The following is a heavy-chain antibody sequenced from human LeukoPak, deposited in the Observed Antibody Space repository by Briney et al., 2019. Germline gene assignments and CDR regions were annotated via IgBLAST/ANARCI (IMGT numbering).Heavy chain of an antibody. CDR2: ISSSSSYI. D-gene: IGHD6-19*01. J-gene: IGHJ4*02. CDR1: GFTFSSYS. CDR3: ARDRSGQWLGHFDY. Sequence: GGSLRLSCAASGFTFSSYSMNWVRQAPGKGLEWVSSISSSSSYIYYADSVKGRLTISRDNAKNSLYLQMNSLRAEDTAVYYCARDRSGQWLGHFDYWGQGTLVTVSS. V-gene: IGHV3-21*01.